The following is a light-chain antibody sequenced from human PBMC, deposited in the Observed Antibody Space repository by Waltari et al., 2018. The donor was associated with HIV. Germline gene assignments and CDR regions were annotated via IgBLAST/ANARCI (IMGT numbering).Light chain of an antibody. Sequence: QSALTQPASVSGSPGPSITTSCPGTSSDIGTYNLVSWYQQHPGKAPKLMIYEGSKRPSGVSNRFSGSKSGNTASLTISGLRAEDEADYYCCSYAGSSTWVFGGGTKLTVL. CDR3: CSYAGSSTWV. CDR2: EGS. V-gene: IGLV2-23*01. CDR1: SSDIGTYNL. J-gene: IGLJ3*02.